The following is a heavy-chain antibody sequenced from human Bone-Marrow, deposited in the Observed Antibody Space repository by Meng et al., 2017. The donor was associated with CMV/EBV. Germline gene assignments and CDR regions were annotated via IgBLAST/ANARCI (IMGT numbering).Heavy chain of an antibody. CDR2: IYYSGST. CDR1: GGSISSSSYY. D-gene: IGHD4-11*01. V-gene: IGHV4-39*01. J-gene: IGHJ5*02. CDR3: ASRPDYTFNWFDP. Sequence: SDTLSLTCTVPGGSISSSSYYWGWIRQPPGKGLEWIGSIYYSGSTYYNPSLKSRVTISVDTSKNQFSLKLSSVTAADTAVYYCASRPDYTFNWFDPWGQGTLVTVSS.